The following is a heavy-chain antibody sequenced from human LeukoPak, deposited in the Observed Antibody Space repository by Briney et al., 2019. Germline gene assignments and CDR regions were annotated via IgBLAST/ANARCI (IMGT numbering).Heavy chain of an antibody. CDR1: GGSISSYY. CDR2: IYYTGST. Sequence: SETLPLTCTVSGGSISSYYWSWIRQPPGRGLEWIGHIYYTGSTNYNPSLKSRVTISVDTSKSQVSLKLRSVTAGDTAVYYCARHGIWFGDHVRAFDMWGQGTTVTVSS. CDR3: ARHGIWFGDHVRAFDM. V-gene: IGHV4-59*08. J-gene: IGHJ3*02. D-gene: IGHD3-10*01.